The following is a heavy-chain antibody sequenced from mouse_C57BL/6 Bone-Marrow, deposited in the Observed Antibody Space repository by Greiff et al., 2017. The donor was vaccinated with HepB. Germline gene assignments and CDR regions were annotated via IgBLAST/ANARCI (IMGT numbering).Heavy chain of an antibody. Sequence: VKLMESGAELVKPGASVKLSCKASGYTFTEYTIHWVKQRSGQGLEWIGWFYPGSGSIKYNEKFKDKATLTADKSSSTVYMELSRLTSEDSAVYCCARHEASYYGNYGYFDVWGTGTTVTVSS. CDR1: GYTFTEYT. D-gene: IGHD2-10*01. CDR3: ARHEASYYGNYGYFDV. V-gene: IGHV1-62-2*01. J-gene: IGHJ1*03. CDR2: FYPGSGSI.